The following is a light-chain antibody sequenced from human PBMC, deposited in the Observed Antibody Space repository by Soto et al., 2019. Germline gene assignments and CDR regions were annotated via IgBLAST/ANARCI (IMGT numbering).Light chain of an antibody. CDR2: DAS. CDR3: QQRTDRPPCT. J-gene: IGKJ1*01. CDR1: QSIGLA. Sequence: EIVLTQSPATLSFSPGERATLSCRASQSIGLAIAWYQHKPGQAPRLLIFDASQRATGIPARFRGSGSGTDFTLSISSLEPEDFAVYYCQQRTDRPPCTFGHGTKVDIX. V-gene: IGKV3-11*01.